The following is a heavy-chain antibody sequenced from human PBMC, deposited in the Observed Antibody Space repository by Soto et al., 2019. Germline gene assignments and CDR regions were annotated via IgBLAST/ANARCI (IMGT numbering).Heavy chain of an antibody. CDR3: ARDREYSGYDY. J-gene: IGHJ4*02. CDR2: ISSSGSTI. V-gene: IGHV3-48*03. D-gene: IGHD5-12*01. Sequence: TGGSLRLSCAASGFTFSSYEMNWVRQAPGKGLEWVSYISSSGSTIYYADSVKGRFTISRDNAKNSLYLQMNSLRAEDTAVYYCARDREYSGYDYWGQGTLVTVSS. CDR1: GFTFSSYE.